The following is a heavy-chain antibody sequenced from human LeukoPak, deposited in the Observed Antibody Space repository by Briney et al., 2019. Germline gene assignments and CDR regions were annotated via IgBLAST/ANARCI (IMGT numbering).Heavy chain of an antibody. Sequence: PSETLSLTCAVYGGSFSGYYGSWIRQPPGKGLEWIGEINHSGSTNYNPSLKSRVTISVDTSKNQFSLKLSSVTAADTAVYYCARDSSSAEDYWGQGTLVTVSS. D-gene: IGHD6-13*01. J-gene: IGHJ4*02. CDR2: INHSGST. CDR1: GGSFSGYY. CDR3: ARDSSSAEDY. V-gene: IGHV4-34*01.